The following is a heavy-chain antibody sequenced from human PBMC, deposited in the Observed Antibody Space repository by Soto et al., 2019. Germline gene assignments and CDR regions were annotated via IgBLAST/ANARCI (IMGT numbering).Heavy chain of an antibody. CDR2: IYTSGST. J-gene: IGHJ6*02. CDR3: ARESYDYSNYVGYYYGMDV. Sequence: SETLSLTCTVSGGSISSYYWSWIRQPAGKGLEWIGRIYTSGSTNYNPSLKSRVTMSVDTSKNQFSLKLSSVTAADTAVYYCARESYDYSNYVGYYYGMDVWGQGTTVTASS. V-gene: IGHV4-4*07. D-gene: IGHD4-4*01. CDR1: GGSISSYY.